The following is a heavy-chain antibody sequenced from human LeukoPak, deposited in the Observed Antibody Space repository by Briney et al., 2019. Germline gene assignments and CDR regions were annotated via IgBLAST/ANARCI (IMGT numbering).Heavy chain of an antibody. J-gene: IGHJ3*02. CDR2: INSDGSST. Sequence: PGGSLRLSCAASGFTFSSYLMHWVRQAPGKGLVWVSRINSDGSSTSYADSVKGRFTISRDNAKNTLYLQMNSLRAGDTAVYYCTRDVLPSGSRAFDIWGQGTMVTVSS. D-gene: IGHD3-10*01. CDR3: TRDVLPSGSRAFDI. V-gene: IGHV3-74*01. CDR1: GFTFSSYL.